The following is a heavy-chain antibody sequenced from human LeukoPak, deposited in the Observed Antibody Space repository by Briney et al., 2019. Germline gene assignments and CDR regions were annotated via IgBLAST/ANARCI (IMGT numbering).Heavy chain of an antibody. D-gene: IGHD4-23*01. Sequence: GGSLRPSCAASGFTFSSYAMSWVRQAPGKGLEWVSAISGSGGSTYYADSVKGRFTISRDNSKNTLYLQMNSLRAEDTAVYYCAKSMVRTPDVDYWGQGTLVTVSS. CDR3: AKSMVRTPDVDY. V-gene: IGHV3-23*01. CDR1: GFTFSSYA. CDR2: ISGSGGST. J-gene: IGHJ4*02.